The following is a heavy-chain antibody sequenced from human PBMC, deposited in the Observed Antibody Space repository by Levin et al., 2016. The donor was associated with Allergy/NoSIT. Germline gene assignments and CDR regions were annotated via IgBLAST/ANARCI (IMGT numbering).Heavy chain of an antibody. J-gene: IGHJ5*02. V-gene: IGHV4-39*01. D-gene: IGHD6-13*01. Sequence: SETLSLTCTVSGDSISSHPSYWGWIRQPPGKGLEWIGTIYYSGSTYYKPSLKSRVTISVDTSKNQFSLKLSSVTAADTAVYYCARPRIAAAGTASWVDPWGQGTLVSVSS. CDR3: ARPRIAAAGTASWVDP. CDR2: IYYSGST. CDR1: GDSISSHPSY.